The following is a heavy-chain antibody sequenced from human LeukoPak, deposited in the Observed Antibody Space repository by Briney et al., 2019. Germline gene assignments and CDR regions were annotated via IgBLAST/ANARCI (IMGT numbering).Heavy chain of an antibody. Sequence: GGSLRLSCAASGFTFSSYSMNWVHQAPGKGLEWVSSISSSSSYIYYADSVKGRFTISRDNAKNSLYLQMNSLRAEDTAVYYCARETKKATFDYWGQGTLVTVSS. CDR3: ARETKKATFDY. CDR1: GFTFSSYS. J-gene: IGHJ4*02. D-gene: IGHD2-8*01. CDR2: ISSSSSYI. V-gene: IGHV3-21*01.